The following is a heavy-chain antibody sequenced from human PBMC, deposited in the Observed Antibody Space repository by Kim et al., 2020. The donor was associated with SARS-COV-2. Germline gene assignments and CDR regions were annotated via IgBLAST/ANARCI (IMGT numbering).Heavy chain of an antibody. CDR1: GSTFLSYL. D-gene: IGHD6-13*01. Sequence: ASVKVSCKAPGSTFLSYLLHWVRQAPDQRLDGMGWTNAANGKPKYSQKFKGKVPISRDPPPSTAYLDLSTLGLEDTAVYYFASPRSDSSIWYNEFDCWGQ. V-gene: IGHV1-3*01. CDR2: TNAANGKP. J-gene: IGHJ4*02. CDR3: ASPRSDSSIWYNEFDC.